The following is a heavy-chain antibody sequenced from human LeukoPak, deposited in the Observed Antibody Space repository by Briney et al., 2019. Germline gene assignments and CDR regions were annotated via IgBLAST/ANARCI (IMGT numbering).Heavy chain of an antibody. CDR1: GFTFSSNA. J-gene: IGHJ3*01. V-gene: IGHV3-23*01. CDR3: AKVVLLLTASDAFDF. D-gene: IGHD2-21*02. Sequence: GGSLRLSCAASGFTFSSNAMSWVRQAPGKGLEWVSTISGNYGSTYYADSVKGRFTISRDNFKDTVFLRMNSLRAEDTAVYYCAKVVLLLTASDAFDFWGQGTKVTVSS. CDR2: ISGNYGST.